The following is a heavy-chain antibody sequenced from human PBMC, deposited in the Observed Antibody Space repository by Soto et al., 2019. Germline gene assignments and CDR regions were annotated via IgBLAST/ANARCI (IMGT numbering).Heavy chain of an antibody. V-gene: IGHV3-23*01. CDR2: ISASGSKT. D-gene: IGHD3-10*01. J-gene: IGHJ4*02. CDR1: GFTFSSYA. CDR3: AKFRGPESFGGYFYY. Sequence: EVHLLESGGGLVQPGGSLRFSCVASGFTFSSYAMTWVRQAPGKGLEWVSVISASGSKTYYADSVEGRFTISRDNSKNTLYLQMDSLRVEDTAVYFCAKFRGPESFGGYFYYWGQGALVTVSS.